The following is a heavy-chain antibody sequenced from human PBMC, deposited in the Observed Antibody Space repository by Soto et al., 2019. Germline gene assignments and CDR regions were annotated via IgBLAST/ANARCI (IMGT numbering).Heavy chain of an antibody. J-gene: IGHJ1*01. V-gene: IGHV3-30*18. CDR3: AKADTYYYDSSGYYFRGYFQH. Sequence: QVQLVESGGGVVQPGRSLRLSCAASGFTFSSYGMHWVRQAPGKGLEWVVVISYDGSNKYYADSVKGRFTISRDNSKNTLYLQMNSLRAEDTAVYYCAKADTYYYDSSGYYFRGYFQHWGQGTLVTVSS. D-gene: IGHD3-22*01. CDR2: ISYDGSNK. CDR1: GFTFSSYG.